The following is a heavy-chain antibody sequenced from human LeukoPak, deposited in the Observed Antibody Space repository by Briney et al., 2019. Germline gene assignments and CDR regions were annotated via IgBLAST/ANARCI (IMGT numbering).Heavy chain of an antibody. D-gene: IGHD4-17*01. CDR1: GFTFSSYS. Sequence: GGSLRLSYAASGFTFSSYSMNWVRQAPGKGLEWVSSISSSSSYIYYADSVKGRFTISRDNAKNSLYLQMNSLRAEDTAVYYCARSVMTTVTIYDYWGQGTLVTVSS. V-gene: IGHV3-21*01. J-gene: IGHJ4*02. CDR3: ARSVMTTVTIYDY. CDR2: ISSSSSYI.